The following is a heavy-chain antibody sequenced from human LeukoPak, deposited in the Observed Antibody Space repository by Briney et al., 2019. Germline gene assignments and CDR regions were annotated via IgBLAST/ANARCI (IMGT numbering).Heavy chain of an antibody. CDR1: GYTLTSYS. CDR3: AREDPSGSFDY. CDR2: ISVNT. D-gene: IGHD1-26*01. Sequence: ASVKVSFKASGYTLTSYSFSWVRQAPGQGLEWMGWISVNTSYAQHLQGRVTMTTDTSTSTAYMELRSLRSDDTAVYYCAREDPSGSFDYWGQGTLVTVSP. J-gene: IGHJ4*02. V-gene: IGHV1-18*01.